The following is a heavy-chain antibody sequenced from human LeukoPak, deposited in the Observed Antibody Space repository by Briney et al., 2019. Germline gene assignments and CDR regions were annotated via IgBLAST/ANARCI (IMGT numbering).Heavy chain of an antibody. CDR1: GYTFTSYG. CDR2: INPNSGNT. Sequence: ASVKVSCKASGYTFTSYGISWVRQAPGQGLEWMGWINPNSGNTGYAQKFQGRLTITRDTSIDTVYMELSSLRSGDTAVYFCARGYYYYYYMDVWGKGTTVTVPS. V-gene: IGHV1-8*03. CDR3: ARGYYYYYYMDV. J-gene: IGHJ6*03.